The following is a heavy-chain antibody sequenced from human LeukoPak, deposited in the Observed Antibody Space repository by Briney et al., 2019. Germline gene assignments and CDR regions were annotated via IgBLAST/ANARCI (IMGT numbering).Heavy chain of an antibody. CDR3: AREGTYDDDSPGFSH. CDR2: ISYSGSNK. J-gene: IGHJ4*02. V-gene: IGHV3-30*19. CDR1: GFTFGSYA. D-gene: IGHD3-22*01. Sequence: GRSLRLSCAVSGFTFGSYAMHWVRQAPGKGLEWLALISYSGSNKYYGDSVKGRFTISRDNSRNTLYLEMKSLRAEDTAVYYCAREGTYDDDSPGFSHWGQGTLVTVSS.